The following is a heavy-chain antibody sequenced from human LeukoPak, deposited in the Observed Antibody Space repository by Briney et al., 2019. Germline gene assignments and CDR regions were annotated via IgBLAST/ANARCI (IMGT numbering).Heavy chain of an antibody. CDR2: ISAYNGNT. CDR1: GYTFTSYG. V-gene: IGHV1-18*01. Sequence: GASVKVSCKASGYTFTSYGISWVRQAPGQGLEWMGWISAYNGNTNYAQKLQGRVTMTTDTSTSTAYMELRSLRSDDTAVYYCARVGSGCSGGSSGYYGMDVWGQGTTVTVSS. J-gene: IGHJ6*02. D-gene: IGHD2-15*01. CDR3: ARVGSGCSGGSSGYYGMDV.